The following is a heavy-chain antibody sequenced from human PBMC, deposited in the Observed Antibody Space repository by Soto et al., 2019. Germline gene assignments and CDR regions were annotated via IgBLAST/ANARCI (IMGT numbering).Heavy chain of an antibody. J-gene: IGHJ4*02. D-gene: IGHD6-19*01. CDR3: ALGAVAGPIDY. CDR2: IIPIFGTA. V-gene: IGHV1-69*06. CDR1: GGTFSSYA. Sequence: ASVKVSCKASGGTFSSYAISWVRQAPGQGLEWMGGIIPIFGTANYAQKFQGRVTITADKSTSTAYMELSSLRSEDTAVYYCALGAVAGPIDYWGQGTLVTAPQ.